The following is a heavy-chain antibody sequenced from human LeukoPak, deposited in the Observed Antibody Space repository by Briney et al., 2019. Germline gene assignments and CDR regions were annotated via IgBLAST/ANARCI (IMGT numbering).Heavy chain of an antibody. CDR3: ARAVAATHYFQH. Sequence: GESLKISCKGSGYSFTNYWIGWMRQMPGKGLEWMGIIFPGDSDTRYSPSFQGQVTISVDKSVSTAYLQWSSLKASDAAMYYCARAVAATHYFQHWGQGTLVTVSS. CDR1: GYSFTNYW. J-gene: IGHJ1*01. CDR2: IFPGDSDT. D-gene: IGHD2-15*01. V-gene: IGHV5-51*01.